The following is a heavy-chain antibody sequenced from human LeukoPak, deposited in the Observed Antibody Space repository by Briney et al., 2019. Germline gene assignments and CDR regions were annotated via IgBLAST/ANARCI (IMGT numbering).Heavy chain of an antibody. CDR2: ISGYNGHT. D-gene: IGHD5/OR15-5a*01. CDR1: GYTFASYG. V-gene: IGHV1-18*01. CDR3: ARDGGVYDFAPFDY. J-gene: IGHJ4*02. Sequence: ASVKVSCKASGYTFASYGISWVRPAPAQGLEWMGWISGYNGHTNYAQKLQGRVTLTTDTSTTTAYMELRTLRFDDTAVYYCARDGGVYDFAPFDYWGQGTLVTVSS.